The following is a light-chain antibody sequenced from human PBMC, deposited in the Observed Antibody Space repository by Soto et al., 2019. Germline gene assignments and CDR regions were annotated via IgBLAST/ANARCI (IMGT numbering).Light chain of an antibody. CDR2: QDS. CDR1: KLGDKY. CDR3: QAWDSSTGHYV. V-gene: IGLV3-1*01. Sequence: SYELTQPPSVSVSPGQTASITCSGDKLGDKYACWYQQKPGQSPVLVIYQDSKRPSGIPERFSGSNSGNTATLTISGTQAMDEADSYCQAWDSSTGHYVFGTGTKLTVL. J-gene: IGLJ1*01.